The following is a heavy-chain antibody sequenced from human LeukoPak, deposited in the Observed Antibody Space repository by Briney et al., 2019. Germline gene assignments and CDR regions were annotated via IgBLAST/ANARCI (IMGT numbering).Heavy chain of an antibody. V-gene: IGHV2-70*12. CDR3: VRGPYCSSTRSNDY. D-gene: IGHD2-2*01. J-gene: IGHJ4*02. Sequence: SGPTLVKPTQTLTLTCTFSGFSLSTSGVGVGWIRQPPGKALEWLARIDWDDGKYYSTSLKTRLTISKDTSKNQVVLIMTNMDPVDTATYYCVRGPYCSSTRSNDYWGQGTLVTVSS. CDR1: GFSLSTSGVG. CDR2: IDWDDGK.